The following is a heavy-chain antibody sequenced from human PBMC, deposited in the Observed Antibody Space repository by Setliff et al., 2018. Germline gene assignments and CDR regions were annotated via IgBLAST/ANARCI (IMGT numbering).Heavy chain of an antibody. CDR1: GFTFSTYA. CDR2: ISGSGTTT. Sequence: LSLTCAASGFTFSTYAMSWVRQAPGKGLEWVSVISGSGTTTYYADSVKGRFTISRDNSKNTVYLQMNSLRAEDTAIYYCAKMVGGSRSSGSCYFDYWGQGTLVTVSS. D-gene: IGHD2-15*01. J-gene: IGHJ4*02. CDR3: AKMVGGSRSSGSCYFDY. V-gene: IGHV3-23*01.